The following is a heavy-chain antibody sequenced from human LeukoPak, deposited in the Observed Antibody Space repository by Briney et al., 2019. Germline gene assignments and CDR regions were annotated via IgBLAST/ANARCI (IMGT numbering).Heavy chain of an antibody. CDR1: GGSISSSSYY. D-gene: IGHD2-2*01. V-gene: IGHV4-39*01. J-gene: IGHJ6*03. CDR3: ARHGVVPAATQLYYYYYMDV. CDR2: IYYSGST. Sequence: SETLSLTCTVSGGSISSSSYYWGWIRQPPGKGLEWIGSIYYSGSTYYNPSLKSRVTISVDTSKNQFSLKLSSVTAADTAVYYCARHGVVPAATQLYYYYYMDVWGKGTTVTISS.